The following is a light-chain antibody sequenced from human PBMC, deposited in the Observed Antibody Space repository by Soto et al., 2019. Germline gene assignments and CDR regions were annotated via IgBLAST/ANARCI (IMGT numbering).Light chain of an antibody. CDR1: GDLQRSHGYSY. V-gene: IGKV2-28*01. J-gene: IGKJ2*01. CDR2: LGS. Sequence: DLGMTQSPLSLPVIPGEPASISCRSSGDLQRSHGYSYLDWYLQKPGQSPQLLIYLGSNRASGVPDRFSGSGSGTDFTLKISRVEAEDVGVYYCMQVLHTPYTFGQGTRRELK. CDR3: MQVLHTPYT.